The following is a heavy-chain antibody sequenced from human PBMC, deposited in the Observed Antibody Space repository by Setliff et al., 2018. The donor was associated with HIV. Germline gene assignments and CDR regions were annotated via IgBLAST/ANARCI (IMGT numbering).Heavy chain of an antibody. CDR3: AREIFPQGIVVVFDAFDI. Sequence: ASVKVSCKASGYTFTGYYMHWVRQAPGQGLEWVGWINPNSGGTNYAQKFQGRVTMTRDTSSSTAYMELSRLRSDDTAVYYCAREIFPQGIVVVFDAFDIWGQGTMLTVSS. V-gene: IGHV1-2*02. D-gene: IGHD3-22*01. CDR1: GYTFTGYY. J-gene: IGHJ3*02. CDR2: INPNSGGT.